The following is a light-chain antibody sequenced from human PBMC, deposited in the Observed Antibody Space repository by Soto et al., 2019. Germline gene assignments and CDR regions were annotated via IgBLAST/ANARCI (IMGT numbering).Light chain of an antibody. J-gene: IGLJ2*01. CDR1: SSDAGGYNY. V-gene: IGLV2-11*01. Sequence: QSALTQPRSVSWSPGQSVTISCTGTSSDAGGYNYVSWYQQHPGKAPKLMIYDVSKRPSGVPDRFSGSKSGNTASLTISGLQAEDAAEYYCCSYAGSYTFVVFGGGTKLTVL. CDR3: CSYAGSYTFVV. CDR2: DVS.